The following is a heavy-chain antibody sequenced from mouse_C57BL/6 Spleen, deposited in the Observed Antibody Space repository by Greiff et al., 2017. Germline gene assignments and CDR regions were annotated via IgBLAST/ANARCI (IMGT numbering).Heavy chain of an antibody. CDR1: GYSITSGYY. CDR3: ARELLGDYAMDY. Sequence: VQLQQSGPGLVKPSQSLSLTCSVTGYSITSGYYWNWIRQFPGNKLEWMGYISYDGSNNYNPSLKNRISITRDTSKNQFFLKLNSVTTEDTATYYCARELLGDYAMDYWGQGTSVTVSS. J-gene: IGHJ4*01. D-gene: IGHD2-1*01. CDR2: ISYDGSN. V-gene: IGHV3-6*01.